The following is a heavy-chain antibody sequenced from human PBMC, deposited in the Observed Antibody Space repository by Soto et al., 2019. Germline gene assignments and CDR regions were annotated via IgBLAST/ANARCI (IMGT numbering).Heavy chain of an antibody. CDR1: EGTFNSYA. CDR2: IIPYYNTL. V-gene: IGHV1-69*01. Sequence: QAQVGQSGAEVRKPGSSVTLSCKASEGTFNSYAIAWVRQAPGQRLEWMGGIIPYYNTLNYAQKFQDRVTITADDSTNTVYMELSSLRSDDTAVYFCASGASRWYPYFFDSWAQGTLVTVSS. J-gene: IGHJ4*02. CDR3: ASGASRWYPYFFDS. D-gene: IGHD6-13*01.